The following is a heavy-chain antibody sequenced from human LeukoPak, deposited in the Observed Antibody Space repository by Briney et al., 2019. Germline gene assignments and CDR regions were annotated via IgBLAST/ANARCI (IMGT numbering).Heavy chain of an antibody. CDR1: GFTFSSYS. J-gene: IGHJ3*02. CDR2: ISSSSSYI. CDR3: ARDGIVGPTGAFDI. Sequence: PGGSLRLSCAASGFTFSSYSMNWVRQAPGKGLEWVSSISSSSSYIYYADSVKGRFTASRDNSKNTLYLQLNSVTDEDAAVYYCARDGIVGPTGAFDIWGQGTLVAVSS. D-gene: IGHD1-26*01. V-gene: IGHV3-21*01.